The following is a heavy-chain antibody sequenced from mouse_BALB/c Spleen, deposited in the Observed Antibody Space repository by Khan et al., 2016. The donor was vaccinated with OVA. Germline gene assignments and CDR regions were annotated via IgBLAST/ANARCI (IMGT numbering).Heavy chain of an antibody. D-gene: IGHD2-14*01. J-gene: IGHJ4*01. CDR3: ARGGAAYDRDDGGAMDY. CDR1: GYTFTNAG. Sequence: QIQLVQSGPKLKKPGETVRISCKASGYTFTNAGMQWVQKMPGKGLKWIGWINTHSGVPKYAEDFKGRFAFSLETSASTVYLQITNLKNEDTATYFCARGGAAYDRDDGGAMDYWGQGTSVTVSS. V-gene: IGHV9-4*02. CDR2: INTHSGVP.